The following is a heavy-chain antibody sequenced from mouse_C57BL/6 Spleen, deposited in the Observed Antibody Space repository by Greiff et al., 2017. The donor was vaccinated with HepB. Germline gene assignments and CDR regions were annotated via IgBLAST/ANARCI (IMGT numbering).Heavy chain of an antibody. CDR2: IDPSDSYT. Sequence: QVQLQQPGAELVKPGASVKLSCKASGYTFTSYWMQWVKQRPGQGLEWIGEIDPSDSYTNYNQKFKGKATLTVDTSSSTAYMQLSSLTSEDSAVYDCARGLSRRVDYWGQGTTLTVSS. D-gene: IGHD1-1*01. V-gene: IGHV1-50*01. CDR1: GYTFTSYW. CDR3: ARGLSRRVDY. J-gene: IGHJ2*01.